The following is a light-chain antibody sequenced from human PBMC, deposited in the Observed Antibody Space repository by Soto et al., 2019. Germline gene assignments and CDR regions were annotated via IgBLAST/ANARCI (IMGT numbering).Light chain of an antibody. Sequence: DIQMTQSPSAMSASVGDRVTITCRASQGISNYLALFQQKPGKVPKRLIYAASSLQSGVQSRVSGSGSGTEFTLTLSRLQPEDFATYSCLQHNSYPPPFGQGTKVEIK. CDR1: QGISNY. V-gene: IGKV1-17*03. CDR3: LQHNSYPPP. CDR2: AAS. J-gene: IGKJ1*01.